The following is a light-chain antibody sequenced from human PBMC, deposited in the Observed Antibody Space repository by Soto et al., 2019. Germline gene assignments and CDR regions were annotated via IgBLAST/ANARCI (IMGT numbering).Light chain of an antibody. Sequence: DIQITQSPSSLSASVGDRVAITCLSSQSISSYLNWYQQKPGKAPKLLIYAASSLQSGVPSRFSGSGSGTDFTLTISSLQPEDFATYYCQQSYRTPLTFGGGTKVDIK. V-gene: IGKV1-39*01. CDR2: AAS. J-gene: IGKJ4*01. CDR1: QSISSY. CDR3: QQSYRTPLT.